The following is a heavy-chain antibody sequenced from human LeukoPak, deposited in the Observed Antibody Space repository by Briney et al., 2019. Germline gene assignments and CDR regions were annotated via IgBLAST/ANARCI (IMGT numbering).Heavy chain of an antibody. CDR1: GFTFSSYG. D-gene: IGHD3-3*01. V-gene: IGHV3-30*02. J-gene: IGHJ4*02. Sequence: GGSLRLSYAASGFTFSSYGMHWVRQAPGKGLEWVAFIRYDGSNKYYADSVKGRFTISRDNPKNTLYLQMNSLRAEDTAVYYCAKASPPQYDFWSGYYSGYWGQGTLVTVSS. CDR3: AKASPPQYDFWSGYYSGY. CDR2: IRYDGSNK.